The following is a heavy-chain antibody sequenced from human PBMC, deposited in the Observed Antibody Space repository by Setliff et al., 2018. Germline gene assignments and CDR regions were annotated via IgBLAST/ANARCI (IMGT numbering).Heavy chain of an antibody. CDR1: GFTFRTSS. CDR2: IDGEGSVI. Sequence: PGGSLRLSCAASGFTFRTSSMTWVRQGPGKGLEWVAAIDGEGSVIYYLDSVKGRFTISRDNAKYSLYLQMNSLRVEDTAVYYCTRDAPFWAPQYSLWSDGAYSQYYCMDVWGKGTTVTVSS. V-gene: IGHV3-7*03. D-gene: IGHD2-15*01. CDR3: TRDAPFWAPQYSLWSDGAYSQYYCMDV. J-gene: IGHJ6*03.